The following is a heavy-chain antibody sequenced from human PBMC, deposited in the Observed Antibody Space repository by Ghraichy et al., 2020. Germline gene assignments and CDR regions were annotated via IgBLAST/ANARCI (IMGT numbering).Heavy chain of an antibody. Sequence: LSLTCAASGVTFSGYWMTWVRQAPGKGLEWVASIKQDGSEEIYVDSVKGRFTISRDNAKTSLDLQMNSLRAEDSAVYYCAKNVVAAGKIYYYYYGMDVWGQGTTVTVS. CDR3: AKNVVAAGKIYYYYYGMDV. CDR1: GVTFSGYW. J-gene: IGHJ6*02. D-gene: IGHD2-2*01. V-gene: IGHV3-7*01. CDR2: IKQDGSEE.